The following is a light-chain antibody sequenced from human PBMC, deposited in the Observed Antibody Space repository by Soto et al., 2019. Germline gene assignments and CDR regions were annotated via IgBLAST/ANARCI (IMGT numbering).Light chain of an antibody. J-gene: IGKJ1*01. CDR3: QRYKSFSPWT. CDR2: DAP. CDR1: QTISCW. V-gene: IGKV1-5*01. Sequence: QINKSPSTLSGSVGDRVAITSRASQTISCWLAWYLHKAGKAPKSLIYDAPSWESGVPARMSGSGSGTEFTLAISNLQPVNSATYYCQRYKSFSPWTFGQGTKVDIK.